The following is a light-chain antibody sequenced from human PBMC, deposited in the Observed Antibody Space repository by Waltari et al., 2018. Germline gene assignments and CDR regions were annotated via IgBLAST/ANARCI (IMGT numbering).Light chain of an antibody. CDR2: ENT. CDR3: GTWDSSLSGAV. J-gene: IGLJ7*01. Sequence: QSVLTQPPSVSAAPGQRVTISCSGGSSNIGNNYVSWYRQFPGTAPKLLIYENTGRPSGSPRLFSGSKAGTSATLDITGLQAGDEADYYCGTWDSSLSGAVFGGGTHLTVL. CDR1: SSNIGNNY. V-gene: IGLV1-51*02.